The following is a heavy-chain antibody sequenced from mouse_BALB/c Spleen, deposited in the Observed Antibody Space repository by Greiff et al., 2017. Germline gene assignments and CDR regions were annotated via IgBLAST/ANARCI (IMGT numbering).Heavy chain of an antibody. CDR1: GYSFTSYV. D-gene: IGHD1-1*01. J-gene: IGHJ4*01. Sequence: EVQLQQSGPGLVKPGASVKLSCNVSGYSFTSYVMHWVKQKPGQGLEWIGYINPYNDGTKYNEHFKGKSTLTSDKSSSTAYMELSSLTSDDSAVYCCAREGNYYGLCAMDYWGQGTSVTVSS. CDR3: AREGNYYGLCAMDY. V-gene: IGHV1-14*01. CDR2: INPYNDGT.